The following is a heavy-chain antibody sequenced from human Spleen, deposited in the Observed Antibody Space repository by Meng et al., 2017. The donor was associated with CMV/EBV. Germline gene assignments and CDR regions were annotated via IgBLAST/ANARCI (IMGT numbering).Heavy chain of an antibody. D-gene: IGHD3-3*01. CDR3: ARDKRGVVHYDTIK. V-gene: IGHV3-15*01. Sequence: GGSLKISCAASGFTFSTYTMHWVRQAPGKGLEWVGRRKSKTAGGTADYAAPVRGRFTISRDDSKNTLYLHMKSLKTEDTAVYYCARDKRGVVHYDTIKWGQGTLVTVSS. CDR2: RKSKTAGGTA. J-gene: IGHJ4*02. CDR1: GFTFSTYT.